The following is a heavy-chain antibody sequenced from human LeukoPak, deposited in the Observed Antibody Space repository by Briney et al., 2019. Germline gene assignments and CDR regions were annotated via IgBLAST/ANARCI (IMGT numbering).Heavy chain of an antibody. Sequence: SETLSLTCTVSGGSISGYYWSWIRQPAGKGLEWIGRIYTSGSTNYNPSLKSRVTMSVDTSKNQFSQKLSSVTAADTAVYYCARDEAKGIAAAGTKFDYWGQGTLVPVSS. CDR3: ARDEAKGIAAAGTKFDY. CDR2: IYTSGST. J-gene: IGHJ4*02. D-gene: IGHD6-13*01. V-gene: IGHV4-4*07. CDR1: GGSISGYY.